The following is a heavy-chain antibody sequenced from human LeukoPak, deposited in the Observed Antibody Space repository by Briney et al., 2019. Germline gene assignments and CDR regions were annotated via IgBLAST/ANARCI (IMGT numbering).Heavy chain of an antibody. V-gene: IGHV4-30-4*08. CDR2: IYYSGST. CDR1: GGSISSGDYY. CDR3: ATTLPAAEFNWFDP. Sequence: SETLSLTCTVSGGSISSGDYYWSWIRQPPGKGLEWIGYIYYSGSTYYNPSLKSRVTISVDTSKNQFSLKLSSVTAADTAVYYCATTLPAAEFNWFDPWGQGTLVTVSS. D-gene: IGHD2-2*01. J-gene: IGHJ5*02.